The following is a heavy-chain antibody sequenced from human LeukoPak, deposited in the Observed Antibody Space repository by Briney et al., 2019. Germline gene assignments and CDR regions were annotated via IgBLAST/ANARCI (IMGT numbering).Heavy chain of an antibody. CDR2: IYSGGST. D-gene: IGHD6-19*01. CDR3: ARVRAPPYSSGWYSDY. Sequence: PGGSLRLSCAASGFTVSSNYMSWVRQAPGKGLEWVSVIYSGGSTYYADSVKGRFTISRDNSKNALYLQMNSLRAEDTAVYYRARVRAPPYSSGWYSDYWGQGTLVTVSS. J-gene: IGHJ4*02. V-gene: IGHV3-66*02. CDR1: GFTVSSNY.